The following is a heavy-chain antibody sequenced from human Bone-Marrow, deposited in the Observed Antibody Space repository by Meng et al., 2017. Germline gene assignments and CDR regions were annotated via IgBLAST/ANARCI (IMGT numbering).Heavy chain of an antibody. Sequence: SETLSLTCAVYGGSFSGYYWSWIRQPPGKGLELIGEINHSGSTNYNPSLKSRVTISVDTSKNQFSLKLSSVTAADTAVYYCARAGVTIFGVVIPRNWDYYYYGMDVWGQGTTVTVSS. CDR1: GGSFSGYY. CDR2: INHSGST. V-gene: IGHV4-34*01. D-gene: IGHD3-3*01. J-gene: IGHJ6*02. CDR3: ARAGVTIFGVVIPRNWDYYYYGMDV.